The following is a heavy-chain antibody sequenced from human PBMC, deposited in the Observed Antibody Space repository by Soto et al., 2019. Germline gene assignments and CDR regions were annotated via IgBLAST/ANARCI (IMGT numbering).Heavy chain of an antibody. V-gene: IGHV3-13*01. J-gene: IGHJ6*02. CDR2: IGTAGDT. CDR3: ARDSRTSYYYYGMDV. Sequence: PGGSLRLSCAASGFTFSSYDMHWVRQATGKGLEWVSAIGTAGDTYYPGSVKGRFTISRENAKNSLYLQMNSLRAEDTAVYYCARDSRTSYYYYGMDVWGQATTVTGSS. CDR1: GFTFSSYD.